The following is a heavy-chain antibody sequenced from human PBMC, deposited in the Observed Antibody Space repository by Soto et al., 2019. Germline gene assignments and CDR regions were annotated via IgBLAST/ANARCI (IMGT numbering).Heavy chain of an antibody. V-gene: IGHV3-53*01. J-gene: IGHJ4*02. CDR2: VCTGGAT. CDR1: GFDVTTNC. D-gene: IGHD1-1*01. CDR3: VRDKRTISGIFPGY. Sequence: GGSLRLSCVGSGFDVTTNCMRWVRQAPGKGLECVSIVCTGGATHYADSVKGRFTMSRDRSKNTVHLQMNNVRAEDTAVYYCVRDKRTISGIFPGYWGQGTQVTVSS.